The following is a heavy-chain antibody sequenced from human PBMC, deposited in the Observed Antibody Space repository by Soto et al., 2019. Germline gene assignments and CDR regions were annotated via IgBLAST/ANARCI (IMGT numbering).Heavy chain of an antibody. D-gene: IGHD6-13*01. V-gene: IGHV3-15*01. CDR3: STDLGYYGMDM. J-gene: IGHJ6*02. CDR2: IKSKTYGETR. Sequence: EVQLVESGGGLVKPGGSLRLCCATSGFPFTNGWMSWVRQAPGKGLEWGGRIKSKTYGETRDYAGPVKDRFTISRDDSKKTLYLQMNSLNSEYTAVYYCSTDLGYYGMDMWGQGTTVTVSS. CDR1: GFPFTNGW.